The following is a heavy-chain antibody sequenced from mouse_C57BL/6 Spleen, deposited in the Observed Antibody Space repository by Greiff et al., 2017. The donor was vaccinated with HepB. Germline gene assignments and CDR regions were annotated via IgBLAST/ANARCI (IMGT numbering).Heavy chain of an antibody. Sequence: VQLQQPGAELVMPGASVKLSCKASGYTFTSYWMHWVKQRPGQGLEWIGEIDPSDSYTNYNQKFKGKSTLTVDKSSSTAYMQLSSLTSEDSAVYYCARITTVVARGNYLDYWGQGTTLTVSS. CDR3: ARITTVVARGNYLDY. V-gene: IGHV1-69*01. J-gene: IGHJ2*01. D-gene: IGHD1-1*01. CDR1: GYTFTSYW. CDR2: IDPSDSYT.